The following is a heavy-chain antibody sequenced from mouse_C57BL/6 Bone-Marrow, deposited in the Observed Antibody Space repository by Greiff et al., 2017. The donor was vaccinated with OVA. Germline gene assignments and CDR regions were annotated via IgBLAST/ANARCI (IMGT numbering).Heavy chain of an antibody. D-gene: IGHD4-1*01. J-gene: IGHJ1*03. CDR2: IWRGGST. V-gene: IGHV2-5*01. CDR3: AKTGTWWYFDV. Sequence: VKLVESGPGLVQPSQSLSITCTVSGFSLTSYGVHWVRQSPGKGLEWLGVIWRGGSTDYNAAFMSRLSITKDNSKSQVFFKMNSLQADDTAIYXGAKTGTWWYFDVWGTGTTVTVSS. CDR1: GFSLTSYG.